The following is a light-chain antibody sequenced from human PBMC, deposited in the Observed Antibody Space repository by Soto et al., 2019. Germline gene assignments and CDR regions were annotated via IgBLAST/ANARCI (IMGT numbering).Light chain of an antibody. CDR3: CSYAGSYTGV. CDR1: SSDVGGYDY. CDR2: DVR. Sequence: QSVLTQPRSVSGSPGQSVTISCTGTSSDVGGYDYVSWYQQHPGKAPKLMIYDVRKRPSGVPDRFSGSKSGNTASLTISGLQAEDEADYYCCSYAGSYTGVFGGGTKLTVL. J-gene: IGLJ2*01. V-gene: IGLV2-11*01.